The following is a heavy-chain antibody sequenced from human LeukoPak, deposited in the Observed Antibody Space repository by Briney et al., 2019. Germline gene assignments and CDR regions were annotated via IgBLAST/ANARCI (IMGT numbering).Heavy chain of an antibody. CDR1: GGSISSYY. J-gene: IGHJ4*02. D-gene: IGHD3-9*01. CDR3: ARFEGYDFLTGYAYYFDY. CDR2: IYYSGST. Sequence: NASETLSLTCTVSGGSISSYYWSWIRQPPGKGVKWIGYIYYSGSTNYNPSLKSRVTISVDTSKNQFSLKLNSMTAADTAVYYCARFEGYDFLTGYAYYFDYWGQGTLVTVSS. V-gene: IGHV4-59*01.